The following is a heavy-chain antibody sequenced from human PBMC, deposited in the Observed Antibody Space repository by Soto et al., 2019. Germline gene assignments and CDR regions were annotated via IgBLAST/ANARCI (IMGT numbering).Heavy chain of an antibody. D-gene: IGHD6-6*01. CDR3: ARLHCTRPGCLPPDP. CDR2: IYYSATS. J-gene: IGHJ4*03. V-gene: IGHV4-39*01. Sequence: ETLYLTCTVSGGSISDDTYYCGWIRQPPGKGLEWIGSIYYSATSPYNPSLETRVTLSVDTSQKQLSLRLRSVTATDTAVYFCARLHCTRPGCLPPDPRGQGTPVPVSS. CDR1: GGSISDDTYY.